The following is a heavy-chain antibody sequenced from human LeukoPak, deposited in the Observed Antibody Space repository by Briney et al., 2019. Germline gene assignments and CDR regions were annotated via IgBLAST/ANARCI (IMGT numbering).Heavy chain of an antibody. Sequence: SETLSLTCTVSGGSISSSSFYWGWIRQPPGKGLEWIGNIYYSGSTYYNPSLKSRITMSVDTSRNQFSLKLSSVTAADTAVYYCARHVYGGRTFDFWGQGTLVTVSS. CDR1: GGSISSSSFY. J-gene: IGHJ4*02. CDR3: ARHVYGGRTFDF. V-gene: IGHV4-39*01. CDR2: IYYSGST. D-gene: IGHD4-23*01.